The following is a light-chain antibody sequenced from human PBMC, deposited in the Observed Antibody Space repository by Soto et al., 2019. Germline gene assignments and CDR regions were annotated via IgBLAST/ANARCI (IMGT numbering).Light chain of an antibody. V-gene: IGKV3-20*01. CDR2: GAS. CDR3: QQFSSYPLT. J-gene: IGKJ4*01. CDR1: QSVSNSY. Sequence: EIVLTQSPGTLSLSPGERASLSCRASQSVSNSYLAWYQQKPGQAPRLLIYGASSRATGIPDRFSGSGSGTDFTLTISRLEPEDFAVYYCQQFSSYPLTFDGGTKVDIK.